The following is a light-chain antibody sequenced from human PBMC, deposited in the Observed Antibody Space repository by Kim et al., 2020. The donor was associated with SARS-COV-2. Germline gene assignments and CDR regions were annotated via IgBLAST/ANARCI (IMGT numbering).Light chain of an antibody. Sequence: LTPGERDTLSCRASQSVSSSSLAWYQQKPGQAPRLLIYGASSRATGIPDRFSGSGSGTDFTLTISRLEPEDFAVYYCQQYGSSYTFGQGTKLEI. CDR2: GAS. V-gene: IGKV3-20*01. J-gene: IGKJ2*01. CDR1: QSVSSSS. CDR3: QQYGSSYT.